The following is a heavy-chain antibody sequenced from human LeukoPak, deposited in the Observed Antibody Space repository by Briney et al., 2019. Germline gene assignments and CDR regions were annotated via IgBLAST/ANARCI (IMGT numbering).Heavy chain of an antibody. J-gene: IGHJ4*02. Sequence: GGSLRLSCAASGFTFSSYGMHWVRQAPGKGLEWVAFIRYDGSNKYYADSVKGRFTISRDNSKNTLYLQMNSLRTDDTAVYYCAKDGTTVTTLNYFDYWGQGTLVTVSS. D-gene: IGHD4-17*01. CDR1: GFTFSSYG. CDR3: AKDGTTVTTLNYFDY. V-gene: IGHV3-30*02. CDR2: IRYDGSNK.